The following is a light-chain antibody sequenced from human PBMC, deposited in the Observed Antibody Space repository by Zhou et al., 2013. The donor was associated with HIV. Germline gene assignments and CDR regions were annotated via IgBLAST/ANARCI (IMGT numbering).Light chain of an antibody. CDR3: QYYDSSRT. V-gene: IGKV3-20*01. CDR2: GTS. CDR1: QSVGSSY. J-gene: IGKJ4*01. Sequence: DIVLTQSPGTLSLSPGERATLSCRASQSVGSSYLAWYQQKPGQAPRLLMYGTSNRATGVPDRFSGSGSRTDFTLTISRLEPEDFAVYYCQYYDSSRTFGGGTKVEIK.